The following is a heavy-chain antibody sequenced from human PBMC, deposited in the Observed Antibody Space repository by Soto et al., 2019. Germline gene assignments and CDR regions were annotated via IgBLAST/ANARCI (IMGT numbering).Heavy chain of an antibody. V-gene: IGHV4-59*08. J-gene: IGHJ3*02. CDR3: ARQGHSSGWYGPGNAFDI. CDR2: IYYSGST. CDR1: GGSISSYY. D-gene: IGHD6-19*01. Sequence: SETLSLTCTVSGGSISSYYWSWIRQPPGKGLEWIGYIYYSGSTNYNPSLKSRVTISVDTSKNQFSLKLSSVTAADTAVYYCARQGHSSGWYGPGNAFDIWGQGTRVTVSS.